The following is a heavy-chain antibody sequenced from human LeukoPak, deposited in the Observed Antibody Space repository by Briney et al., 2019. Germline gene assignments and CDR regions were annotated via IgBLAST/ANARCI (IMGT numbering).Heavy chain of an antibody. CDR3: ARTDCSGGSCPDY. CDR1: GGTFSSYA. J-gene: IGHJ4*02. D-gene: IGHD2-15*01. Sequence: SVKVSCKASGGTFSSYAISWVRQAPGQGLEWMGGIIPIFGTANYAQKFQGRVTITADESTSTAYMELSSLRSEDTAVYYCARTDCSGGSCPDYWGQGTLVTVST. V-gene: IGHV1-69*13. CDR2: IIPIFGTA.